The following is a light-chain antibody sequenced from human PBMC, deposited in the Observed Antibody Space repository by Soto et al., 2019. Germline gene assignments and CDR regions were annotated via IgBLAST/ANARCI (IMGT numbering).Light chain of an antibody. J-gene: IGLJ2*01. CDR2: LNSDGSH. CDR1: SGHSSYA. Sequence: QLVLTQSPSASASLGASVKLTCTLSSGHSSYAIAWRQQQPEKGPRYLMKLNSDGSHSKGDGIPDRFSGSSSGAERYLTISSLQSEDEADYYSQPGGTGMVFGGGTKVIVL. CDR3: QPGGTGMV. V-gene: IGLV4-69*01.